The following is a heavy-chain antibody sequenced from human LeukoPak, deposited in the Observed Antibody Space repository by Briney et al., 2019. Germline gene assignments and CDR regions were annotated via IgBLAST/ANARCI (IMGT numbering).Heavy chain of an antibody. D-gene: IGHD3-10*01. CDR1: GGSISSGDYY. J-gene: IGHJ5*02. CDR3: ARDNYGSGSHAPGVWFDP. V-gene: IGHV4-30-4*01. CDR2: MYYSGST. Sequence: SQTLSLTCTVSGGSISSGDYYWSWIRQPPGKGLEWIGYMYYSGSTYYNPSLKSRVTISVDTSKNQFSLKLSSVTAADTAVYYCARDNYGSGSHAPGVWFDPWGQGTLVTVSS.